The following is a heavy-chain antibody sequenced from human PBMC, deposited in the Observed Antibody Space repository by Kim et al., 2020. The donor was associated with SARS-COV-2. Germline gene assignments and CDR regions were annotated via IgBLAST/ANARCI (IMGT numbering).Heavy chain of an antibody. J-gene: IGHJ5*02. CDR1: GYTFTSYY. CDR2: INPSGGSP. Sequence: ASVKVSCKASGYTFTSYYIHWVRQAPGQGLEWMGIINPSGGSPTYTQKFQGRVTMTRDTSTSTVYMELSSLTSEDTAVYYCARGYGSGSYYSPWGQGTLVTVSS. D-gene: IGHD3-10*01. V-gene: IGHV1-46*01. CDR3: ARGYGSGSYYSP.